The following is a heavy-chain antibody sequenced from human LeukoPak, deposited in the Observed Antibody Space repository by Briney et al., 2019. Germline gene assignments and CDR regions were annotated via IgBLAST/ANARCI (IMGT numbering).Heavy chain of an antibody. J-gene: IGHJ3*02. D-gene: IGHD1-1*01. CDR2: IIPIFGTA. CDR3: ARSRTTGTTWWAFDI. CDR1: GGTFSSYA. V-gene: IGHV1-69*13. Sequence: SVKVSCKASGGTFSSYAISWVRQAPGQGLEWMGGIIPIFGTANYAQKFQGRVTITADESTSTAYMELSSLRSEDTAVYYCARSRTTGTTWWAFDIWGQGIMVTVSS.